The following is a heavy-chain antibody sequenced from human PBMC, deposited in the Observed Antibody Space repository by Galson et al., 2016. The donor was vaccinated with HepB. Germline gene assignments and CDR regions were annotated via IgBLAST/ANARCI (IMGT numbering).Heavy chain of an antibody. CDR2: IWNDGSNK. J-gene: IGHJ4*01. Sequence: SLRLSCATSGFIFSDYGTHWVRQAPGKGLEWVAVIWNDGSNKYYADSVKGRFTISRDNSKNTLDLQVNILKVEDTAVYYCVRDKEGGYGSDYWGQGILVTVSS. CDR1: GFIFSDYG. CDR3: VRDKEGGYGSDY. D-gene: IGHD5-12*01. V-gene: IGHV3-33*01.